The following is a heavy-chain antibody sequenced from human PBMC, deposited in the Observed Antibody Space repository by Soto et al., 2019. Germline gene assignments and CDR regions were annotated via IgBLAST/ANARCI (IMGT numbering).Heavy chain of an antibody. CDR2: IYYSGST. Sequence: SETLSLTCTVSGGSISSFYWSWIRQPPGKELEWIGYIYYSGSTNYNPSLKSRVTISVDTSKNQLSLKLSSVTAADTAVYYCARTLVVPAGYMDVWGKGTTVTVSS. CDR3: ARTLVVPAGYMDV. J-gene: IGHJ6*03. D-gene: IGHD2-2*01. V-gene: IGHV4-59*01. CDR1: GGSISSFY.